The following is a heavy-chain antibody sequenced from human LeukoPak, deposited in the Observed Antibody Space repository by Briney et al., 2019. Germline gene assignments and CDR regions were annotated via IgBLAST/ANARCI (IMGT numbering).Heavy chain of an antibody. J-gene: IGHJ4*02. CDR2: ISSSSSYI. Sequence: ARSLRLSSAASGFTFSSYSMNWVRQAPGKGLEWVSSISSSSSYIYYAGSVKGRFTISRDNAKSSLYLQMNSLRAEDTAVYYCARVVLAAAGTGFDYWGQGTLVTVSS. D-gene: IGHD6-13*01. CDR1: GFTFSSYS. V-gene: IGHV3-21*01. CDR3: ARVVLAAAGTGFDY.